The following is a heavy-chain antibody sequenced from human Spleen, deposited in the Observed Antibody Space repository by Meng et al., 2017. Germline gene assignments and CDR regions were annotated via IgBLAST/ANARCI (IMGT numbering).Heavy chain of an antibody. J-gene: IGHJ3*02. Sequence: GSLRLSCAVYGGSFSGYYWSWIRQPPGKRLEWIGDINHSGSINYNPSLKSRVTISVDTSKNQFSLKLSSVTAADTAVYYCARSYYYSGDAFDIWGQGTMVTVSS. CDR2: INHSGSI. D-gene: IGHD3-10*01. CDR1: GGSFSGYY. CDR3: ARSYYYSGDAFDI. V-gene: IGHV4-34*01.